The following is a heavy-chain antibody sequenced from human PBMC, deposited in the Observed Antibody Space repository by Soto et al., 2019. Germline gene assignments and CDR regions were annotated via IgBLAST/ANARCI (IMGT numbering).Heavy chain of an antibody. J-gene: IGHJ4*02. CDR2: ISGTGGST. Sequence: EVQLLESGGGLVQPGGSLRLSCAASGFTFSSYAMSWVRQAPGKGLEWVSAISGTGGSTYYADSVKGRFTISRDNSKNTLYLQMNSLSAEDTAVDYCAKVVVVVPVGALAGLYSSGIIDYWGQGTLVTVSS. CDR1: GFTFSSYA. V-gene: IGHV3-23*01. D-gene: IGHD2-2*01. CDR3: AKVVVVVPVGALAGLYSSGIIDY.